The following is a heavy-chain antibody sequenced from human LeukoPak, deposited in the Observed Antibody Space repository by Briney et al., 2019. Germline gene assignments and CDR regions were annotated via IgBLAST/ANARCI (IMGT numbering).Heavy chain of an antibody. D-gene: IGHD1-26*01. CDR3: ARGEGSYSDY. V-gene: IGHV3-74*01. CDR1: GFTFSNYW. J-gene: IGHJ4*02. Sequence: GGSLRLSCAASGFTFSNYWMHWVRQAPGKGLVWVSRIRSDGGYTSYADSVKGRLTISRDNAKNTLYLQMNNLRAEDTAVYYCARGEGSYSDYWGQGTLSPSPQ. CDR2: IRSDGGYT.